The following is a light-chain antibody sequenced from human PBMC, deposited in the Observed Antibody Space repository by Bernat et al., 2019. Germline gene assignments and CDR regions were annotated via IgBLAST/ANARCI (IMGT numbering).Light chain of an antibody. Sequence: QSALTQPASVSGSPGQSITISCTGTSSDVGSYNLVSWYQQQPGKAPKLMIYEGSKRPSGVSNRFSGSNSGNTASLTISGLQAEDEADYSCCSYAGSSTYIFGTGTKVTVL. J-gene: IGLJ1*01. CDR3: CSYAGSSTYI. CDR1: SSDVGSYNL. V-gene: IGLV2-23*01. CDR2: EGS.